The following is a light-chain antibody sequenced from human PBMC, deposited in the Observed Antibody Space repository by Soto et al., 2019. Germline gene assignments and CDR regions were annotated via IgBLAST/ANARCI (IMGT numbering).Light chain of an antibody. Sequence: DVVMPQSALSLPVTLGQPASISCISSQSLVFSDGSTYLNWFLQRPGQSPRRLIYKVSKRDSGVPDRCTGSGSDTYFTLKISRVEADDVGVYYCMQGSHWHPTFGQGTKLEI. V-gene: IGKV2-30*01. CDR3: MQGSHWHPT. J-gene: IGKJ2*01. CDR2: KVS. CDR1: QSLVFSDGSTY.